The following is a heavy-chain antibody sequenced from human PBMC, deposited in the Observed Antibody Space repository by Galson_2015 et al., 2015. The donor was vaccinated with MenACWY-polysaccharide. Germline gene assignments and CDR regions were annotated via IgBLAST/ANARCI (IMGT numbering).Heavy chain of an antibody. J-gene: IGHJ6*03. Sequence: SLRLSCAVSGPSFRSYAMHWVRQAPGKGLEWVAVVSYDGNSQKYAEAVKGRFTISRDTSKKTVYLHMNSLRPEDTAIYSCARDGCSSTNCHDYYNYYMDVWGRGTTVIVSS. CDR3: ARDGCSSTNCHDYYNYYMDV. CDR1: GPSFRSYA. V-gene: IGHV3-30*04. D-gene: IGHD2-2*01. CDR2: VSYDGNSQ.